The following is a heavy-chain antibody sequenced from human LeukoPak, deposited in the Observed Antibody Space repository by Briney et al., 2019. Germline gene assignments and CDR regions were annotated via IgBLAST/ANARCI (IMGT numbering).Heavy chain of an antibody. J-gene: IGHJ4*02. V-gene: IGHV3-30-3*01. CDR3: ARDHSPAASTAKFDY. CDR2: ISYGGSNK. Sequence: PGRSLRLSCAASGFTFSSYAMHWVRQAPGKGLEWVAVISYGGSNKYYADSVKGRFTISRDNSKNTLYLQMNSLRAEDTAVYYCARDHSPAASTAKFDYWGQGTLVTVSS. CDR1: GFTFSSYA.